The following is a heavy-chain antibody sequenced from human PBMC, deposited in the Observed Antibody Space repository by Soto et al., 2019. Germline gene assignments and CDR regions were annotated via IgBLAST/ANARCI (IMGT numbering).Heavy chain of an antibody. Sequence: SVKVSCKASGGTFSSYAISWVRQVPGQGLEWMGGIIPIFGTANYAQKFQGRATITADKSTSTAYMELSSLRSEDTAVYYCARDLERITIFGVVIGGAFDIWGQGTMVTVSS. CDR1: GGTFSSYA. J-gene: IGHJ3*02. D-gene: IGHD3-3*01. CDR3: ARDLERITIFGVVIGGAFDI. CDR2: IIPIFGTA. V-gene: IGHV1-69*06.